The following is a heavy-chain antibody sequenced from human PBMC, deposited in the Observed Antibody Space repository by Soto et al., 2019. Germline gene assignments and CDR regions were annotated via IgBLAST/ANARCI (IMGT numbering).Heavy chain of an antibody. D-gene: IGHD3-22*01. J-gene: IGHJ4*02. Sequence: GGSLRLSCAASGFTFNSYSMNWVRQAPGKGLEWVAYISSNSRNTNYADSVKGRFTISRDNAKKSLYLQMNSLRDEDTAVYYCARSYYDSSGYYPVFYFDYWGQGALVTVSS. V-gene: IGHV3-48*02. CDR3: ARSYYDSSGYYPVFYFDY. CDR1: GFTFNSYS. CDR2: ISSNSRNT.